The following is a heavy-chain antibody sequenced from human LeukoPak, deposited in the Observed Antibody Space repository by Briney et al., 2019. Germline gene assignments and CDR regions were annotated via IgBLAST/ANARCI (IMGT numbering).Heavy chain of an antibody. V-gene: IGHV4-61*02. CDR2: IYTSGST. Sequence: PSQTLPLTCTVSGGSISSGSYYWSWIRQPAGKGLEWIGRIYTSGSTNYNPSLKSRVTISVDTSKNQFSLKLSSVTAADTAVYYCATNSDDFWSGYYYYYYYMDVWGKGTTVTVSS. D-gene: IGHD3-3*01. J-gene: IGHJ6*03. CDR3: ATNSDDFWSGYYYYYYYMDV. CDR1: GGSISSGSYY.